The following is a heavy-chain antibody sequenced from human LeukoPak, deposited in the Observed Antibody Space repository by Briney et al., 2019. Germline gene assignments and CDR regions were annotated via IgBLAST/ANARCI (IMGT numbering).Heavy chain of an antibody. CDR2: ISAYNGNT. Sequence: ASVKVSCKASGYTFTSYGISWARQAPGQGLEWMGWISAYNGNTNYAQKLQGRVTMTTDTSTSTAYMELRSLRSDDTAVYYCARDRSHIVVVPAAIPDAFDIWGQGTMVTVSS. CDR1: GYTFTSYG. V-gene: IGHV1-18*01. CDR3: ARDRSHIVVVPAAIPDAFDI. J-gene: IGHJ3*02. D-gene: IGHD2-2*01.